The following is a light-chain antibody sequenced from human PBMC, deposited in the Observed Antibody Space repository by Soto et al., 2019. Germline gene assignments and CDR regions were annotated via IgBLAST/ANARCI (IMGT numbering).Light chain of an antibody. CDR3: SSYTSSSTLV. CDR2: DVS. J-gene: IGLJ2*01. V-gene: IGLV2-14*01. CDR1: SSDVGGYDY. Sequence: QSALTQSASVSKSPGQSITISCTGTSSDVGGYDYVSWYQQHPGKAPKLLIYDVSNRPSGVSNRFSGSKSGNTASLTISGLQAEDEADYYCSSYTSSSTLVFGGGTKLTVL.